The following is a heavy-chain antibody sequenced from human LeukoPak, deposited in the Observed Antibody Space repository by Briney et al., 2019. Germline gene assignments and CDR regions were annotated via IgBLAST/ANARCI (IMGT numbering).Heavy chain of an antibody. CDR3: ARGRLNYYDSSGYRYFDY. CDR1: GGSFSGYY. D-gene: IGHD3-22*01. V-gene: IGHV4-34*01. J-gene: IGHJ4*02. CDR2: INHSGST. Sequence: PSETLSLTCAVYGGSFSGYYWSWIRQPPGRGLEWIGEINHSGSTNYNPSLKSRVTISVDTSKNRFSLKLSSVTAADTAVYYCARGRLNYYDSSGYRYFDYWGQGTLVTVSS.